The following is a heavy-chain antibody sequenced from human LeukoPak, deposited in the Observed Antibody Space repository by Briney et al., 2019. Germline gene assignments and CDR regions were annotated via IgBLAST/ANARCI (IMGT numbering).Heavy chain of an antibody. D-gene: IGHD2-15*01. CDR3: ARSFYCSGGSCYGEWFDP. CDR2: INPNSGGT. V-gene: IGHV1-2*02. CDR1: GYTFTGYY. Sequence: GASVKVSCKASGYTFTGYYMHWVRQAPGQGLEWMGWINPNSGGTNYAQKFRGRVTMTRNTSISTAYMELSSLRSEDTAVYYCARSFYCSGGSCYGEWFDPWGQGTLVTVSS. J-gene: IGHJ5*02.